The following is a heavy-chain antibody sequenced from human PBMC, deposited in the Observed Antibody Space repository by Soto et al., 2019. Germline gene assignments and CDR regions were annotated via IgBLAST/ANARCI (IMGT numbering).Heavy chain of an antibody. J-gene: IGHJ4*02. CDR3: TRASYDSSGYYEYYFDY. Sequence: GGSLRLSCTASGFTFGDYAMSWVRQAPGKGLEWVGFIRSKAYGWTTEYAAAVKGRFTISRDDSKSIAYLQMNSLKTEDTAVYYCTRASYDSSGYYEYYFDYWGQGTLVTV. V-gene: IGHV3-49*04. CDR2: IRSKAYGWTT. CDR1: GFTFGDYA. D-gene: IGHD3-22*01.